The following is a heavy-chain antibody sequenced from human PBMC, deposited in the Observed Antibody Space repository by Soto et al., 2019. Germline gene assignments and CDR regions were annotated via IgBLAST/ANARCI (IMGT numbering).Heavy chain of an antibody. CDR2: VHYSGNT. J-gene: IGHJ4*02. CDR3: AASRKGGWTCDY. V-gene: IGHV4-31*03. CDR1: GDSISSGAYY. D-gene: IGHD6-19*01. Sequence: QVQLQESGTGLVTPSQTLSLSCPVSGDSISSGAYYWSWVRQFPGKGLEWIGYVHYSGNTFYTPSLKSRLALSLDTSQNQFALNLNSVTAADTAVYYCAASRKGGWTCDYWGQGTLVTVAS.